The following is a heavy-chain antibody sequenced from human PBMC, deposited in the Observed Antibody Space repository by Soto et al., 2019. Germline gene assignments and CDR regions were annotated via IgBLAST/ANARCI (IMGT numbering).Heavy chain of an antibody. CDR1: GGSLSSYY. D-gene: IGHD1-26*01. V-gene: IGHV4-59*01. CDR2: IYYSGST. Sequence: PSQTLSRTSIVPGGSLSSYYRSWIRQPPGKGLEWIGYIYYSGSTNYNPSLKSRVTISVDTSKNQFSLKLSSVTAADTAVYYCARDWPSGVTRPGAFDIWGQGTMVTVS. CDR3: ARDWPSGVTRPGAFDI. J-gene: IGHJ3*02.